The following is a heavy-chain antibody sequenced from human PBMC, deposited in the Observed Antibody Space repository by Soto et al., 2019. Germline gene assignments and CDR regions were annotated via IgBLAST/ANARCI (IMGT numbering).Heavy chain of an antibody. V-gene: IGHV3-74*01. J-gene: IGHJ4*02. CDR3: ARDLRGSPHY. CDR2: INPDGSTT. CDR1: GFTFSTYW. Sequence: EGPVVESGGGLVQPGGSLRLSCAASGFTFSTYWMNWVRQAPGKGLVWVSLINPDGSTTTYADSVKGRFTISRDNAKNTVYLQMNSLRADDKAVYYCARDLRGSPHYWGQGTLVTVSS. D-gene: IGHD1-26*01.